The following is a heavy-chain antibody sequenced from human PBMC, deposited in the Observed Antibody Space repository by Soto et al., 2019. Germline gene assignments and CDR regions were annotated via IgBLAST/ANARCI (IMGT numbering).Heavy chain of an antibody. CDR3: AREGQGAKVVTKIHAFDI. D-gene: IGHD2-21*02. J-gene: IGHJ3*02. CDR2: IIPIFGTA. V-gene: IGHV1-69*13. Sequence: SVKVSCKASGGTFSSYAISWVRQAPGQGLEWMGGIIPIFGTANYAQKFQGRVTITADESTSTAYMELSSLRSEDTAVYYCAREGQGAKVVTKIHAFDIWGQVTMFTV. CDR1: GGTFSSYA.